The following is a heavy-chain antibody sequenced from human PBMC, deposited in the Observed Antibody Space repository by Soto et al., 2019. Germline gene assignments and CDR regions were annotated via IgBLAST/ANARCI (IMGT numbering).Heavy chain of an antibody. V-gene: IGHV1-69*06. CDR2: IIPIFGTA. Sequence: SVKVSCKASGGTFSSYAISWVRQAPGQGPEWMGGIIPIFGTANYAQKFQGRVTITADKSTSTAYMELSSLRSEDTAVYYCARDIVVVVAATAAFDIWGQGTMVTVSS. J-gene: IGHJ3*02. CDR3: ARDIVVVVAATAAFDI. D-gene: IGHD2-15*01. CDR1: GGTFSSYA.